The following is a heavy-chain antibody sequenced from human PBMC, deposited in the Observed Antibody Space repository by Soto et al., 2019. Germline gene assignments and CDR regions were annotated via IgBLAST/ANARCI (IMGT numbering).Heavy chain of an antibody. Sequence: PSETLCLTCGVAGGSIDGSDGWNWVRQSPEKGLEWIGEISPGGKIIYNPSLKSRVTISVDTSKNQFSLKLSSVTAEDTAVYYCARDGKNYGDYTGAINYFDYWGQGTLVTVSS. J-gene: IGHJ4*02. CDR3: ARDGKNYGDYTGAINYFDY. CDR2: ISPGGKI. CDR1: GGSIDGSDG. D-gene: IGHD4-17*01. V-gene: IGHV4-4*02.